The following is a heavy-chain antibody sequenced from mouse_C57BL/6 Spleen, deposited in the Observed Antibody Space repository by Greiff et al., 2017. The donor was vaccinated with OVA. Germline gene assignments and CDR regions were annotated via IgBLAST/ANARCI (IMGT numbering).Heavy chain of an antibody. CDR2: IWTGGGT. J-gene: IGHJ3*01. V-gene: IGHV2-9-1*01. CDR3: SSNAEPYDYEAWFAY. CDR1: GFSLTSYA. D-gene: IGHD2-4*01. Sequence: VQRVESGPGLVAPSQSLSITCTVSGFSLTSYAISWVRQPPGKGLEWLGVIWTGGGTTYNSALISSLSISTDNSNSQFFLKMNRLHTDDTARYYCSSNAEPYDYEAWFAYWGQGTLVTVSA.